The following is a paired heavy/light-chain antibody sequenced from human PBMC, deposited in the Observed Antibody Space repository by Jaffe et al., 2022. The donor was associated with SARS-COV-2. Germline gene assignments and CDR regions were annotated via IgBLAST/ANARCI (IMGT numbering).Heavy chain of an antibody. J-gene: IGHJ3*02. CDR2: MYYSGST. CDR3: ARLPSPTATDTFHI. V-gene: IGHV4-39*01. Sequence: QLQLQESGPGLVKPSETLSLTCTVSGGSISISTYYWGWIRQPPGKGLEWIGSMYYSGSTYYNPSLKSRVTMSVDTSKNQLSLKLSSVTAADTAVYYCARLPSPTATDTFHIWGQGTLVAVSS. D-gene: IGHD2-2*01. CDR1: GGSISISTYY.
Light chain of an antibody. CDR2: EVD. CDR1: SSDVGNYNR. CDR3: SSFTTSSTWV. Sequence: QSALTQPPSVSGSPGQSVTISCTGTSSDVGNYNRVSWYQQPPGTAPKVMIYEVDNRPPGVPHRFSGSKSGNTASLTISGLQPGDEADYYCSSFTTSSTWVFGGGTKLTVL. V-gene: IGLV2-18*02. J-gene: IGLJ3*02.